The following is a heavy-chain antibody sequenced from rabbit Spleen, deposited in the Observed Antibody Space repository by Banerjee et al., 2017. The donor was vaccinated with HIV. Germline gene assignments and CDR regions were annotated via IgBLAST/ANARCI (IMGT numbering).Heavy chain of an antibody. CDR3: ARDTGTSFSTYGMDL. CDR2: VYGGSGGAT. J-gene: IGHJ6*01. V-gene: IGHV1S40*01. D-gene: IGHD8-1*01. CDR1: GVSFSSSSY. Sequence: QSLEESGGDLVKPGASLTLTCTASGVSFSSSSYMCWVRQAPGKGLEWIACVYGGSGGATYYATWAKGRFTISKTSSTTVTLEMTSLTAADTATYFCARDTGTSFSTYGMDLWGPGTLVTVS.